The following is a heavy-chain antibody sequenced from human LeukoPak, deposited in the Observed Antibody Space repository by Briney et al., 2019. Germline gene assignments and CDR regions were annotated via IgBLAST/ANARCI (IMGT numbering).Heavy chain of an antibody. CDR1: GFTFSIYA. CDR3: AKDGARWYQLYYMDV. D-gene: IGHD2-2*01. J-gene: IGHJ6*03. Sequence: PGGSLRLSCAASGFTFSIYAMSWVRQAPGKGLEWVSAISGSGGTAYYADSVKGRFTISRDNSKNTLYLQMNSLRAEDTAVYYCAKDGARWYQLYYMDVWGKGTTVTVSS. CDR2: ISGSGGTA. V-gene: IGHV3-23*01.